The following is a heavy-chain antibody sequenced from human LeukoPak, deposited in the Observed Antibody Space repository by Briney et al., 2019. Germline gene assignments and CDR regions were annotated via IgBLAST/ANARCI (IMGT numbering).Heavy chain of an antibody. D-gene: IGHD5-24*01. CDR2: IIPSFGSA. CDR1: GGTFSSYA. Sequence: GASVKVSCKASGGTFSSYAISWGRQAPGQGLEWMGGIIPSFGSANYAQKFQGRVTITADESTSTAYLELSRLRSEDTAVYYCARARPGGYNPFDYWGQGTLVTVSS. J-gene: IGHJ4*02. CDR3: ARARPGGYNPFDY. V-gene: IGHV1-69*13.